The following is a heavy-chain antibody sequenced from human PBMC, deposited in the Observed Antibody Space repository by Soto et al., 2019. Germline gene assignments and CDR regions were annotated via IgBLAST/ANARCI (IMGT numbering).Heavy chain of an antibody. J-gene: IGHJ6*02. CDR2: INHSGST. CDR1: RWSFSGYY. Sequence: SETLSLTCAVYRWSFSGYYWSWIRQPPGKGLEWIGGINHSGSTNYNPSLKRRVTISVDTSKNQFSLKLSSVTAADTAVYYCARERGGSYPYYYYYGMDVWGQGTTVT. V-gene: IGHV4-34*01. D-gene: IGHD1-26*01. CDR3: ARERGGSYPYYYYYGMDV.